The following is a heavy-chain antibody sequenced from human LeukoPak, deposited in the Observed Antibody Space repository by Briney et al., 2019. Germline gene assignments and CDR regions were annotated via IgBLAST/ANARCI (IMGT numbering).Heavy chain of an antibody. CDR2: IIPIFGTA. J-gene: IGHJ4*02. V-gene: IGHV1-69*01. D-gene: IGHD5-12*01. CDR3: ARDRDLYSGYDSSPYYFDY. Sequence: SVKVSCKASGGTFSSYAISWLRQAPGQGLEWMGGIIPIFGTANYAQKFQGRVTITADESTSTAYMELSSLRPEDTAVYYCARDRDLYSGYDSSPYYFDYWGQGTLVTVSS. CDR1: GGTFSSYA.